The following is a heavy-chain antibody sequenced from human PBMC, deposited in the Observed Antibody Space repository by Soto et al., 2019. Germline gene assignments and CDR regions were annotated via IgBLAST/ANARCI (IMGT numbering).Heavy chain of an antibody. J-gene: IGHJ4*02. CDR3: ARDPGYCTNGVCPIFDF. Sequence: QVHLRESGPGLVKSSETLSLTCTVSGDSVTNYFRSWMRQPPGKGLEWIGHMYHGGRTNYSPSLKSRVTMSLDSSKNQFSLNLSSVTTADTAVYFCARDPGYCTNGVCPIFDFWGQGVLVAVSS. D-gene: IGHD2-8*01. CDR2: MYHGGRT. V-gene: IGHV4-59*02. CDR1: GDSVTNYF.